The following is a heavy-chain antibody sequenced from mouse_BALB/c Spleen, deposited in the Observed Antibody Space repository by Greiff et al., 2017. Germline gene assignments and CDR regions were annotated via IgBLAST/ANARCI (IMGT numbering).Heavy chain of an antibody. D-gene: IGHD2-10*02. Sequence: EVQRVESGGGLVKPGGSLKLSCAASGFTFSSYAMSWVRQTPEKRLEWVATISSGGSYTYYPDSVKGRFTISRDNAKNTLYLQMSSLRSEDTAMYYCARKNSLADAMDYWGQGTSVTVSS. J-gene: IGHJ4*01. CDR1: GFTFSSYA. CDR3: ARKNSLADAMDY. CDR2: ISSGGSYT. V-gene: IGHV5-9-3*01.